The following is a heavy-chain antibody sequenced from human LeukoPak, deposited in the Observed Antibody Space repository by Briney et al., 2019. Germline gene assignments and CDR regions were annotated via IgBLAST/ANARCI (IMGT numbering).Heavy chain of an antibody. CDR2: INSDGSEG. Sequence: GGSLRLSCAVSGFTFSGFWMSWSRQAPGKGLEWVASINSDGSEGYYADVVKGRFTISRDNAKNSLYLQINSLRAEDTAVYYCAKEEATVSRWFDPWGQGTLVTVSS. V-gene: IGHV3-7*03. CDR1: GFTFSGFW. D-gene: IGHD4-17*01. CDR3: AKEEATVSRWFDP. J-gene: IGHJ5*02.